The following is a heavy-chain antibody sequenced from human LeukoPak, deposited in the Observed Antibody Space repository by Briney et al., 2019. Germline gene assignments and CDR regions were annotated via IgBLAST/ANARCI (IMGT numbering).Heavy chain of an antibody. CDR2: IYHSGST. CDR1: GGSFSGYS. Sequence: SETLSLTCAVYGGSFSGYSWSWIRQPPGKGLEWIGYIYHSGSTYYNPSLKSRVTISVDRSKNQFSLKLSSVTAADTAVYYCARANYYYGMDVWGQGTTVTVSS. J-gene: IGHJ6*02. V-gene: IGHV4-30-2*01. CDR3: ARANYYYGMDV.